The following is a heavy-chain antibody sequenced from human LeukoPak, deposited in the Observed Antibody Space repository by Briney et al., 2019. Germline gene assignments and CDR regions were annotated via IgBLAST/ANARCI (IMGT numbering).Heavy chain of an antibody. D-gene: IGHD3-22*01. CDR2: ISISGSTI. J-gene: IGHJ4*02. CDR1: GFTFSSYE. CDR3: ARAPSDSSGAWGRLDY. Sequence: PGGSLRLSCAASGFTFSSYEMNWVRQAPGKGLEWVSYISISGSTIYYADSVKGRFTISRDNAKNSLYLQMNSLRAEDTAVYYCARAPSDSSGAWGRLDYWGQGTLVTVSS. V-gene: IGHV3-48*03.